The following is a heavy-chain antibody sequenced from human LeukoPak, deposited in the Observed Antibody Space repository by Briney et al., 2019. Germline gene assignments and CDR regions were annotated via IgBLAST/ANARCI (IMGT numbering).Heavy chain of an antibody. D-gene: IGHD1-14*01. V-gene: IGHV4-61*08. CDR3: ARGSRIYAFDI. CDR1: GGSISSGDYY. CDR2: IYYSGST. J-gene: IGHJ3*02. Sequence: PSETLSLTCTVSGGSISSGDYYWSWIRQPPGKGLEWIGYIYYSGSTNYNPSLKSRVTISVDTSKNQFSLKLSSVTAADTAVYYCARGSRIYAFDIWGQGTMVTVSS.